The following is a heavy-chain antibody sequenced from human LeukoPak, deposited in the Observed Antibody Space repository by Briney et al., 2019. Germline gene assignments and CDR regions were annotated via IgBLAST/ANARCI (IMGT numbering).Heavy chain of an antibody. CDR3: TRLMHPYYFDY. J-gene: IGHJ4*02. CDR2: IKSKADSYAT. CDR1: GFAFRGSA. V-gene: IGHV3-73*01. Sequence: PGGSLRLSCAAYGFAFRGSAMHWVRQASGKGLEWVGRIKSKADSYATVYAASVKGRFTISRDDSKNTAYLQMNSLKSEDAAVYYCTRLMHPYYFDYWGQGTLVTVSS.